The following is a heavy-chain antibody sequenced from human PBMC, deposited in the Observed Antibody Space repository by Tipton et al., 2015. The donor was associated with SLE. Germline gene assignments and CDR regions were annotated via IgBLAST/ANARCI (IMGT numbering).Heavy chain of an antibody. CDR3: VRLRSKVLIDY. D-gene: IGHD2-8*01. CDR1: GGSISSYY. CDR2: VYYSGGT. V-gene: IGHV4-59*12. Sequence: TLSLTCTVSGGSISSYYWNWIRQPPGKGLEWLGYVYYSGGTNYNPSLKSRVTISVDTSKNQFSLRLTSVTAADTAVYYCVRLRSKVLIDYWGQGTLVTVSS. J-gene: IGHJ4*02.